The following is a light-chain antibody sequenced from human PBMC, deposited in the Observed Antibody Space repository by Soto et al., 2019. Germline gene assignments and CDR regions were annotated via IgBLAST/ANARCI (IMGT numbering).Light chain of an antibody. CDR1: NSDVGGFNY. CDR3: NSYTSSSTYV. CDR2: DVT. J-gene: IGLJ1*01. V-gene: IGLV2-14*03. Sequence: QAALTQPASVSGYPGQTVPMPSTGSNSDVGGFNYVSWYQQHPGKAPKLMIYDVTKRPSGVSYRFSGSKSGNTASLTISGLQAEDEADYYCNSYTSSSTYVFGTGTKVTV.